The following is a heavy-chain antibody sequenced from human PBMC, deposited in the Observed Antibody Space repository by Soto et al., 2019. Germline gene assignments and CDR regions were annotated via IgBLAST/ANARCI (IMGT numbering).Heavy chain of an antibody. CDR3: ARRGSGSYYDY. CDR1: GFTFSSYA. D-gene: IGHD1-26*01. CDR2: ISGSGGST. V-gene: IGHV3-23*01. Sequence: EVQLLESGGGLVQPGGSLRLSCAASGFTFSSYAMRWVRQAPGKGLEWVSTISGSGGSTYYADSVKGRFTISRDNSKNTLYLQMNSLRAEDTAVYYCARRGSGSYYDYGGQGTLVTVSS. J-gene: IGHJ4*02.